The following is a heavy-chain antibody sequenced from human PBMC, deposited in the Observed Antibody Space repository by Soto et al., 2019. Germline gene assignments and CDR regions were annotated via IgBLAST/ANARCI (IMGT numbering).Heavy chain of an antibody. D-gene: IGHD6-13*01. Sequence: GASVKVSCKASGGTFSSYAISWVRQAPGQGLEWMGGIIPIFGTANYAQKFQGRVTITADESTSTAYMELSSLRSEDTAAYYCARGVSAGTDYWGQGTLVTVSS. CDR3: ARGVSAGTDY. CDR1: GGTFSSYA. V-gene: IGHV1-69*13. J-gene: IGHJ4*02. CDR2: IIPIFGTA.